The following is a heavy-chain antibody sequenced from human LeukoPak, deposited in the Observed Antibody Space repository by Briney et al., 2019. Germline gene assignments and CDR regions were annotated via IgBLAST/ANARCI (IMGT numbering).Heavy chain of an antibody. V-gene: IGHV1-18*01. CDR1: CYTLTNYG. D-gene: IGHD5-24*01. CDR3: ARGSGRDGYSYAFDI. J-gene: IGHJ3*02. CDR2: ISGYDGNT. Sequence: ASVKVSCKASCYTLTNYGVNWVRQAPGQGLEYMGWISGYDGNTNYAQKVQGRVTMTADISTSTAYMELRSLRSDDTAVYYCARGSGRDGYSYAFDIWGQGTMVTVSS.